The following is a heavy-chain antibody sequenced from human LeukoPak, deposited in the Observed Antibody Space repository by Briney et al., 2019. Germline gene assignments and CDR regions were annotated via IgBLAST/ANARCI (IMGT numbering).Heavy chain of an antibody. CDR1: GYTFTGYY. Sequence: ASVTVSCKASGYTFTGYYMHWVRQAPGQGLEWMGWINPNSGGTNYAQKFQGRVTMTRDTSISTAYMELSRLRSDDTAVYYCARDLAVTSSPFDYWGQGTLVTVSS. D-gene: IGHD3-22*01. J-gene: IGHJ4*02. V-gene: IGHV1-2*02. CDR3: ARDLAVTSSPFDY. CDR2: INPNSGGT.